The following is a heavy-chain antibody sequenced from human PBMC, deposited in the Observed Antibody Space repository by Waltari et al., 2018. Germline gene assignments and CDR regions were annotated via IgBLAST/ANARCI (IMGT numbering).Heavy chain of an antibody. V-gene: IGHV4-34*01. CDR3: AIQSRLLWFGELSGWFDP. J-gene: IGHJ5*02. CDR1: GGSFSGYY. Sequence: QVQLQQWGAGLLKPSETLSLTCAVYGGSFSGYYWSWIRQPPGKGLEWIGEINHSGRTNSNPSLKSRVTISVDTSKNQFSLKLSSVTAADTAVYYCAIQSRLLWFGELSGWFDPWGQGTLVTVSS. CDR2: INHSGRT. D-gene: IGHD3-10*01.